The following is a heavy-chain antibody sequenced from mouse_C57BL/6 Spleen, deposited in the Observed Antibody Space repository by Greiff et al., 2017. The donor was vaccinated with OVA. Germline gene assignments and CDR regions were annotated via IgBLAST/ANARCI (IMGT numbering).Heavy chain of an antibody. Sequence: QVHLKQPGTELVKPGASVKLSCKASGYTFTSYWMHWVKQRPGQGLEWIGNINPSNGGTNYNEKFKSKATLTVDKSSSTAYMQLSSLTSEDSAVYYCARATTVVGETWFAYWGQGTLVTVSA. J-gene: IGHJ3*01. D-gene: IGHD1-1*01. CDR3: ARATTVVGETWFAY. CDR1: GYTFTSYW. V-gene: IGHV1-53*01. CDR2: INPSNGGT.